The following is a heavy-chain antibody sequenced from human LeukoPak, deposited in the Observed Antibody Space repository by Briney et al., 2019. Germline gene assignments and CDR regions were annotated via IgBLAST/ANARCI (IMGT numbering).Heavy chain of an antibody. V-gene: IGHV3-23*01. CDR3: AKDLPAAGSPSSGYYYYGMDV. Sequence: LSSETLSLTCAVYGGSFSGYYWSWIRQPPGKGLEWVSLISGSGFSAYYADSVKGRFTISRDNSKNTLYVQMNSLRAEDTAVYYCAKDLPAAGSPSSGYYYYGMDVWGQGTTVTVSS. D-gene: IGHD2-15*01. J-gene: IGHJ6*02. CDR2: ISGSGFSA. CDR1: GGSFSGYY.